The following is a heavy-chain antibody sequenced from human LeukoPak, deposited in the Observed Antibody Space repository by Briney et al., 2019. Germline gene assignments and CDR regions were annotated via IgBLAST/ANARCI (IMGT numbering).Heavy chain of an antibody. V-gene: IGHV3-30*03. CDR1: GFTFSSYG. J-gene: IGHJ4*02. Sequence: PGGSLRLSCAASGFTFSSYGMHWVRQAPGKGLEWVAVISYDGSNKYYADSVKGRFTISRDNAKNSLFLQMNSLRAEDTAVYYCARGSSWGTGIYCFDYWGQGTLVTVSS. CDR3: ARGSSWGTGIYCFDY. CDR2: ISYDGSNK. D-gene: IGHD3-10*01.